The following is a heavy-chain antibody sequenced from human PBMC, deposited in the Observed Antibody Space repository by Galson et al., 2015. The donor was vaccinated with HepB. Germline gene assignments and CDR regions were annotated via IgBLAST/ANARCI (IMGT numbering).Heavy chain of an antibody. J-gene: IGHJ4*02. CDR2: IRGSGGYT. Sequence: SLRLSCAASGFTFSSYGMSWVRQVPGKGLEWVSGIRGSGGYTFYADSVKGRFTISRDNSKNTLYLQMDSLRAEDTAVYYCAKDRRVVMTPFDYWGQGTLVTVSS. D-gene: IGHD3-22*01. CDR1: GFTFSSYG. V-gene: IGHV3-23*01. CDR3: AKDRRVVMTPFDY.